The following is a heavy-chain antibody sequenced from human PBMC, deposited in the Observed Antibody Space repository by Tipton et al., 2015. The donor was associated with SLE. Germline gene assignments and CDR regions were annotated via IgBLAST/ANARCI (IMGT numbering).Heavy chain of an antibody. J-gene: IGHJ4*02. V-gene: IGHV4-38-2*01. CDR1: GYSISSGYY. CDR3: ARHDYGDYGYFDY. D-gene: IGHD4-17*01. CDR2: IYYSGST. Sequence: TLSLTCAVSGYSISSGYYWGWIRQPPGKGLEWIGSIYYSGSTYYNPSLKSRVTISVDTSKNQFSLKLSSVTAADTAVYYCARHDYGDYGYFDYWGQGTLVTVSS.